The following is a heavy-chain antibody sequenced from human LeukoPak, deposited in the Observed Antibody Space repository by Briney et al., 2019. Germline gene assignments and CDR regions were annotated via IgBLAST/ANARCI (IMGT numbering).Heavy chain of an antibody. J-gene: IGHJ4*02. D-gene: IGHD1-26*01. CDR2: IYTSGST. Sequence: SETLSLTCTVSGGSISSYYWSWIRQPPGKGLEWIGYIYTSGSTNYNPSLKSRVTISVDTSKNQFSLKLSSVTAADTAVYYCARADSGGYYEFDYWGQGTLVTVSS. CDR3: ARADSGGYYEFDY. CDR1: GGSISSYY. V-gene: IGHV4-4*09.